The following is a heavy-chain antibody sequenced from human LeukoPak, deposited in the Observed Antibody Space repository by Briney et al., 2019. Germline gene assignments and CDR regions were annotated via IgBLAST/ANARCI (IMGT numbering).Heavy chain of an antibody. D-gene: IGHD6-19*01. J-gene: IGHJ2*01. CDR3: AKGSQWLARVWYFDL. V-gene: IGHV3-23*01. CDR2: ISSSAGST. Sequence: GGSLRLSCAASRFTFSDYAMSWVRQAPGKGLEWVSAISSSAGSTNYADSVKGRFTISRGNSKNTLYLQMSSLRAEDTALYYCAKGSQWLARVWYFDLWGRGTLVTVSS. CDR1: RFTFSDYA.